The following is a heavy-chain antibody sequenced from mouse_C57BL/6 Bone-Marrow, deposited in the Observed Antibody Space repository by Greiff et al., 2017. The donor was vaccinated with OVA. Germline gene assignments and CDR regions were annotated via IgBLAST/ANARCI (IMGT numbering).Heavy chain of an antibody. Sequence: DVKLQESGAELVRPGASVKLSCTASGFNIKDDYMHWVKQRPEQGLEWIGWIDPENGDTEYASKFQGKATITADTSSNTAYLQLSSLTSEDTAVYYCTFYFFDYWGQGTTLTVSS. V-gene: IGHV14-4*01. CDR2: IDPENGDT. J-gene: IGHJ2*01. CDR1: GFNIKDDY. CDR3: TFYFFDY.